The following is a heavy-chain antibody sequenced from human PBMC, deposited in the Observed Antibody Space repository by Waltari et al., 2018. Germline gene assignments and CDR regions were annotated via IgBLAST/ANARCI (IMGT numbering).Heavy chain of an antibody. J-gene: IGHJ4*02. V-gene: IGHV3-74*01. CDR2: MNSEGTSI. CDR3: ARVDYDFWD. Sequence: VRLVESGGDLIQPGGSLRLSCTASVFNFVHYLMHGVRQAPGQGLVWVARMNSEGTSIIYGDSVKGRFTISRDNAKNTLYLQMNSLTTDDTAVYYCARVDYDFWDWGQGTLVTVSS. CDR1: VFNFVHYL. D-gene: IGHD3-3*01.